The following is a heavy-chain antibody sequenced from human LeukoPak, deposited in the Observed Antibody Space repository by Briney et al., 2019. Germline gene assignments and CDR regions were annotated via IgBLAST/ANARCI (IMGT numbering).Heavy chain of an antibody. Sequence: GASVKVSCKASGGTFSSYAISWVRQAAGQGLEWMGGTIPIFGTANYAQKFQGRVTITADESTSTAYMELSSLRSEDTAVYYCAREYVYDILTGYYTWFDPWGQGTLVTVSS. CDR2: TIPIFGTA. J-gene: IGHJ5*02. V-gene: IGHV1-69*13. CDR1: GGTFSSYA. D-gene: IGHD3-9*01. CDR3: AREYVYDILTGYYTWFDP.